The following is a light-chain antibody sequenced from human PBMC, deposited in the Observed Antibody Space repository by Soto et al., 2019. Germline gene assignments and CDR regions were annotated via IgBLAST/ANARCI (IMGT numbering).Light chain of an antibody. CDR1: SSDVGGYNF. Sequence: QSVLTQPASVSGSPGQSITISCTGTSSDVGGYNFVSWYQQHPGKAPKLMIYEVNNRPSRVSNRFSGSKSGNTASLTISGLQAEDEADYYCSSWTSSTTQVLGGGTKLTVL. V-gene: IGLV2-14*01. J-gene: IGLJ3*02. CDR2: EVN. CDR3: SSWTSSTTQV.